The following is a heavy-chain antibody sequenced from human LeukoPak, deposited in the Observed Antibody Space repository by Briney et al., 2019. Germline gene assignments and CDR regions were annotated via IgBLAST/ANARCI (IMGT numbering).Heavy chain of an antibody. CDR2: ISAYNGNT. D-gene: IGHD1-26*01. J-gene: IGHJ4*02. CDR1: GYTFTSYY. Sequence: ASVKVSYKASGYTFTSYYMHWVRQAPGQGLEWMGWISAYNGNTNYAQKLQGRVTMTTDTSTGTAYMELRSLRSDDTAVYYCARVGGRQWENWGQGTLVTVSS. CDR3: ARVGGRQWEN. V-gene: IGHV1-18*04.